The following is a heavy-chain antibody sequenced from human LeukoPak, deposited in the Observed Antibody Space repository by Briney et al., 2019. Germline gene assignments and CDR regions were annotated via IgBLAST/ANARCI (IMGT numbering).Heavy chain of an antibody. D-gene: IGHD3-10*01. CDR3: AKDLAAITMVRGVITAGDY. J-gene: IGHJ4*02. CDR1: GFTFSSYA. CDR2: ISGSGGST. V-gene: IGHV3-23*01. Sequence: GGSLRLSCAASGFTFSSYAMSWVRQAPGKGLEWVSAISGSGGSTYYADSVKGRFTISRDNSKNTLYLQMNSLRAEDTAVYYCAKDLAAITMVRGVITAGDYWGQGTLVTASS.